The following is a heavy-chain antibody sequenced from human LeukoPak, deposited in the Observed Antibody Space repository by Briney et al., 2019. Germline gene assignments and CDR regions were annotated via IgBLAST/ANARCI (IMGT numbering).Heavy chain of an antibody. CDR3: AVAGPMRGVGYYSYYMDI. J-gene: IGHJ6*03. Sequence: ASVKVSGKASGPTSTTFTSYASSGLRQAPGQGREWMRGFIPLVGTAKYAQTCQGRVSTTAAQSTTTAYLQLSRLSSDHTAVYYCAVAGPMRGVGYYSYYMDIWGRGTTVSVSS. CDR2: FIPLVGTA. V-gene: IGHV1-69*01. CDR1: GPTSTTFTSYA. D-gene: IGHD6-13*01.